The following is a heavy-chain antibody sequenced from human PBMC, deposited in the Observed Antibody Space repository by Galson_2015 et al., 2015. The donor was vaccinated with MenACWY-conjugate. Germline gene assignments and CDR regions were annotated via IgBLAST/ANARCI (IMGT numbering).Heavy chain of an antibody. Sequence: QSGAEVTKPGESLKISCKGTGYSFTNYWIAWVRQMPGKGLEWVGLISPIDSKTRYSPAFEGQVTISADKSISTAYLQWNSLQASDTAMYYCARHPPGGRGMDVWGQGTTVTVSS. D-gene: IGHD1-26*01. V-gene: IGHV5-51*01. CDR2: ISPIDSKT. CDR1: GYSFTNYW. J-gene: IGHJ6*02. CDR3: ARHPPGGRGMDV.